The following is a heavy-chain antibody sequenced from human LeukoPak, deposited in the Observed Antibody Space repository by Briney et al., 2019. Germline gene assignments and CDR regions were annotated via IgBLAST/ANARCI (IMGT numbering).Heavy chain of an antibody. CDR2: ISGSGSNT. CDR3: AKGGSFYDSSGYADY. Sequence: GGSLRHSCAASGFTFSSYAMSWVRQAPGKGLEWDSAISGSGSNTYYADSVKGRFTISRDNSKNTLSLQMKSLRAEDTAVYYCAKGGSFYDSSGYADYWGQGTLVTVSS. CDR1: GFTFSSYA. D-gene: IGHD3-22*01. V-gene: IGHV3-23*01. J-gene: IGHJ4*02.